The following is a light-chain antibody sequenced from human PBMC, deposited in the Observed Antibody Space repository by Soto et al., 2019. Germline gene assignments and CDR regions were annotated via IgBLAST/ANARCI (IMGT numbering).Light chain of an antibody. J-gene: IGKJ1*01. CDR1: QSISDT. V-gene: IGKV3-20*01. CDR2: SAS. Sequence: EIVLTQSPATLSLSPGERATLSCRASQSISDTLAWYQQKPGQAPRLLIYSASRGATGFPARFSGSGSGTDFTLTISRLEPEDFAVYYCQQYGSSGTFGQGTKVDIK. CDR3: QQYGSSGT.